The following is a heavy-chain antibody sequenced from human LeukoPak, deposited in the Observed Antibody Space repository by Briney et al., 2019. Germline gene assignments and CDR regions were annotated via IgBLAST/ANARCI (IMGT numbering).Heavy chain of an antibody. J-gene: IGHJ4*02. V-gene: IGHV1-3*01. CDR2: INAGNGNT. D-gene: IGHD6-13*01. CDR3: ARAVSSWYRD. Sequence: ASVKVSCKASGYTFTSYAMHWVRQAPGQRLEWMGWINAGNGNTKYSQKLQGRVTITRDTSASTAYMELSSLRSEDTAVYYCARAVSSWYRDWGQGTLSPSPQ. CDR1: GYTFTSYA.